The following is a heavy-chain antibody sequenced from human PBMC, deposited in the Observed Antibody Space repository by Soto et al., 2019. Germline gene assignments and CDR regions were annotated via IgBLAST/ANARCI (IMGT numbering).Heavy chain of an antibody. D-gene: IGHD2-2*01. CDR2: ISYDGSSE. Sequence: QVQLVESGGGVVQPGGSLTLSCTASGFFLSDYGMHWVRQAPGKGLEWVAAISYDGSSEYYSDSVKGRFTTSRDNSRNTLFLQMNRLRAEDRAVYYCARGGGLNQLLAGSDHWGQGTLVTVSS. V-gene: IGHV3-30*19. CDR1: GFFLSDYG. CDR3: ARGGGLNQLLAGSDH. J-gene: IGHJ4*02.